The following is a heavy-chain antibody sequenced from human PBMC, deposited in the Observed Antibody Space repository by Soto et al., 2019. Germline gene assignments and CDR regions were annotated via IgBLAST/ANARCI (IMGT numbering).Heavy chain of an antibody. V-gene: IGHV1-18*01. CDR3: ALRFGCAGSYGEFDP. J-gene: IGHJ5*02. D-gene: IGHD3-10*01. CDR1: GYTFTSYG. Sequence: ASVKVSCKASGYTFTSYGISWVRQAPGQGLEWMGWISAYNGNTNYAQKLQGRVTMTTDTSTSTAYMELRSLRSDDTAVYYCALRFGCAGSYGEFDPWGQGTLVTGSS. CDR2: ISAYNGNT.